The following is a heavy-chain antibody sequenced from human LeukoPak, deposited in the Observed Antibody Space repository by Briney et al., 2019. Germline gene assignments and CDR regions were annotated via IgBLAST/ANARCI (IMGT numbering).Heavy chain of an antibody. D-gene: IGHD3-16*02. CDR1: GGSISSSSYY. V-gene: IGHV4-39*07. Sequence: SETLSLTCTVSGGSISSSSYYWGWIRQPPGKGLEWIGSIYHSGSTYYNPSLKSRVTISVDTSKNQFSLKLSSVTAADTAVYYCARALDYYDYVWGSYRSSGQDFDYWGQGTLVTVSS. CDR2: IYHSGST. J-gene: IGHJ4*02. CDR3: ARALDYYDYVWGSYRSSGQDFDY.